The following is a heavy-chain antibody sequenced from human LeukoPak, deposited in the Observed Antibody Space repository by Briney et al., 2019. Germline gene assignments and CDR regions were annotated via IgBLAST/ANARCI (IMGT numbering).Heavy chain of an antibody. CDR2: IRYDGSNK. Sequence: PGGSLRLSCAASGFTFSSYGMHWVRQAPGKGLEWVAFIRYDGSNKYYADSVKGRFTISRDNSKNTLYLQMNSLRGEDTAVYYCARDRYDSSGYYCISDYWGQGTLVTVSS. V-gene: IGHV3-30*02. CDR1: GFTFSSYG. CDR3: ARDRYDSSGYYCISDY. J-gene: IGHJ4*02. D-gene: IGHD3-22*01.